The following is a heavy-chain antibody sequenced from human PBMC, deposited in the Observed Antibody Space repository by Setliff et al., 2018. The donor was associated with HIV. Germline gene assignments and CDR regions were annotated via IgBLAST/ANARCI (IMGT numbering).Heavy chain of an antibody. V-gene: IGHV4-39*01. CDR1: GVSVSGTAYY. J-gene: IGHJ4*02. CDR2: IYYTGNT. D-gene: IGHD6-19*01. Sequence: PSETLSLTCTVSGVSVSGTAYYWAWIRQPPGRGLEWIGNIYYTGNTNYNSSLKSRISMSMVASKKQISLKLSAVSAADTAVYYCASPASGGSSGQYHYWGQGTLVTVSS. CDR3: ASPASGGSSGQYHY.